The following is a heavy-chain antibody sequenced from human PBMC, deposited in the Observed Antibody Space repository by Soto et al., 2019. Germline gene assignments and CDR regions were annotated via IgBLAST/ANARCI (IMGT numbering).Heavy chain of an antibody. CDR2: ISVYNGKT. CDR1: GYTFTNYG. Sequence: GASVKVSCKASGYTFTNYGISWVRQAPGQGLEWMGWISVYNGKTDYAQKFQGRVIMTTDTSTSTAYMELRSLTSDDTAMYYCARDRSNSEYWGQGTLVTVSS. V-gene: IGHV1-18*01. CDR3: ARDRSNSEY. J-gene: IGHJ4*02. D-gene: IGHD1-1*01.